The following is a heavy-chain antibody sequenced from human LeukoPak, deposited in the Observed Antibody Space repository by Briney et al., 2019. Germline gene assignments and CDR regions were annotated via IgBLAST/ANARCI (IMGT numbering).Heavy chain of an antibody. D-gene: IGHD5-12*01. CDR1: GYTFTSYD. CDR3: ARDTRSGYDLVYFDY. V-gene: IGHV1-8*01. Sequence: ASVKVSCKASGYTFTSYDINWVRQATGQGLEWMGWMNPNSGNTGYAQKFQGRVTITADESTSTAYMELSSLRSEDTAVYYCARDTRSGYDLVYFDYWGQGTLVTVSS. CDR2: MNPNSGNT. J-gene: IGHJ4*02.